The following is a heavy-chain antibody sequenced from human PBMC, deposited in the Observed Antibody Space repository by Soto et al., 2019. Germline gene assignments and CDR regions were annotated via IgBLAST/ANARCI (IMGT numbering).Heavy chain of an antibody. Sequence: QITLKESGPPLVRPAQTLTLTCAFSGFSLTTTRMCVAWIRQPPGKALEWLALIYWDDDKRYSPSLKNRLTVSKDTSTNRVVLTITNISPDDTGTYFCAHAGDFDLLSFDRWRPGTLVTVSS. CDR2: IYWDDDK. J-gene: IGHJ4*02. CDR1: GFSLTTTRMC. D-gene: IGHD2-15*01. CDR3: AHAGDFDLLSFDR. V-gene: IGHV2-5*02.